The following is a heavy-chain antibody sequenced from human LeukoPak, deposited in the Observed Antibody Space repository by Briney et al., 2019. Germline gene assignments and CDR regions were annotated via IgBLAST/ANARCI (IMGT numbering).Heavy chain of an antibody. CDR1: EFTFVRYA. CDR2: ISSSSFKI. D-gene: IGHD6-13*01. CDR3: VRDPSYGSSWYYYMDV. V-gene: IGHV3-48*04. Sequence: GGSLTLYCAASEFTFVRYAMNWVRQAPGKGLEWVSYISSSSFKIGYADSVKGRFTISRDNSKNSLYLQMDSLRVEDTAVYYCVRDPSYGSSWYYYMDVWGKGTTVTVSS. J-gene: IGHJ6*03.